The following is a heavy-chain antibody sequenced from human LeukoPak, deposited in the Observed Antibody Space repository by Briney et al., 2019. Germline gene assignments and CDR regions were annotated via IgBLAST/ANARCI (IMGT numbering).Heavy chain of an antibody. CDR2: ISSSSSTI. J-gene: IGHJ4*02. D-gene: IGHD6-13*01. Sequence: GGSLRLSCAASGFTFSSYSMNWVRQAPGRGLEWVSYISSSSSTIYYADSVKGRFTISRDNAKNSLYLQMNSLRAEDTAVYYCARVRYSSSWCFDYWGQGTLVTVSS. CDR3: ARVRYSSSWCFDY. CDR1: GFTFSSYS. V-gene: IGHV3-48*04.